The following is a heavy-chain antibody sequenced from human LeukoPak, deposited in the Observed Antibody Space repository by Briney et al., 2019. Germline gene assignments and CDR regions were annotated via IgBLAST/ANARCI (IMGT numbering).Heavy chain of an antibody. D-gene: IGHD3-10*01. J-gene: IGHJ4*02. CDR2: ISSSSSYT. CDR3: ARGRTMVRGVTPPSYFDY. V-gene: IGHV3-11*05. Sequence: GGSLRLSCAASGFTVSSKYMTWVRQAPGKGLEWVSSISSSSSYTNYADSVKGRFTISRDNAKNSLYLQMNSLRAEDTAVYYCARGRTMVRGVTPPSYFDYWGQGTLVTVSS. CDR1: GFTVSSKY.